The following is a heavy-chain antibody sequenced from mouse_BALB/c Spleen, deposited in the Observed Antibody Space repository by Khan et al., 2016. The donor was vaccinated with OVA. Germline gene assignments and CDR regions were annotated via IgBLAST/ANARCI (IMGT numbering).Heavy chain of an antibody. J-gene: IGHJ3*01. CDR2: INPCNGGT. V-gene: IGHV1S81*02. CDR3: TRTGYGAFAY. D-gene: IGHD1-1*02. Sequence: VQLHQSGAELVKPGASVRLSCKASGYTFTSYYLYWVKQRPGHGLEWIGDINPCNGGTNFNENFKTMATMTVDKSSSTAYMQLSSLTSEDSAVYYCTRTGYGAFAYWGQGTLVTVSA. CDR1: GYTFTSYY.